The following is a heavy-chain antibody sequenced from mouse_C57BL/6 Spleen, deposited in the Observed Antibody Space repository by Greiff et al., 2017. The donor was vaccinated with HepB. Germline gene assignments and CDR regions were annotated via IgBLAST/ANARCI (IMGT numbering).Heavy chain of an antibody. CDR3: GRGTAQATGAMDY. J-gene: IGHJ4*01. Sequence: EVQGVESGGGLVQPGGSLKLSCAASGFTSSDYGMAWVRQAPRKGPEWVAFISNLAYSIYYADTVTGRFTISRENAKNTLYLEMSSLRSEDTAMYYCGRGTAQATGAMDYWGQGTSVTVSS. V-gene: IGHV5-15*01. CDR1: GFTSSDYG. CDR2: ISNLAYSI. D-gene: IGHD3-2*02.